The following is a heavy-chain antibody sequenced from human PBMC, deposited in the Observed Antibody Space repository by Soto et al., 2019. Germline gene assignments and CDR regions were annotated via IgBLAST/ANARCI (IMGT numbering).Heavy chain of an antibody. J-gene: IGHJ4*02. V-gene: IGHV4-34*01. CDR3: ARGVYSNYTFDY. CDR1: GGSFSGYY. Sequence: SETLSLTCAVYGGSFSGYYWSWIRQPPGKGLEWIGEINHSGSTNYNPSLKSRVTISVDTSKNQFSLKLSSVTAADTAVYYCARGVYSNYTFDYWGQGTLVTVSS. D-gene: IGHD4-4*01. CDR2: INHSGST.